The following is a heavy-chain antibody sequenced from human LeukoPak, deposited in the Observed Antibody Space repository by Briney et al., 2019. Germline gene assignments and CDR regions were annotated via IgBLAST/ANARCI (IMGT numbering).Heavy chain of an antibody. D-gene: IGHD2-15*01. CDR2: IYYSGST. V-gene: IGHV4-39*07. CDR3: ARGGCSGGSRYFPFDY. Sequence: PSETLSLTCTVSGVSISSSSYYWGWIRQPPGKGLEWIGSIYYSGSTYYNPSLKSRVTISVDTSKNQFSLKLSSVTAADTAVYYCARGGCSGGSRYFPFDYWGQGTLVTVSS. J-gene: IGHJ4*02. CDR1: GVSISSSSYY.